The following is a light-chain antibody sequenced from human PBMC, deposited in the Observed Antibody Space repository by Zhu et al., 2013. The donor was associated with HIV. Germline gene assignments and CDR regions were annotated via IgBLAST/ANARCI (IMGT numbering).Light chain of an antibody. CDR3: QQYGTSPRT. J-gene: IGKJ1*01. V-gene: IGKV3-20*01. Sequence: DIVLTQSPGTLSLSPGEGATLSCRASQSVGNNFLAWYQQKPGQAPRLLIYSASNRATGIPDRFSGSGSGTDFTLTISRLEPEDFAVYYCQQYGTSPRTFGQGTKVEIK. CDR1: QSVGNNF. CDR2: SAS.